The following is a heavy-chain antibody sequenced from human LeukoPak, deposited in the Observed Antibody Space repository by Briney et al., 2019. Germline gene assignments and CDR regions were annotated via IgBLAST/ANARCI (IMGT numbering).Heavy chain of an antibody. D-gene: IGHD5/OR15-5a*01. V-gene: IGHV5-51*01. CDR2: IYPGDSDT. CDR1: GYSFSSNW. Sequence: GESLKISCKGSGYSFSSNWIGWVRQMPGKGLEWMGIIYPGDSDTRYSPSFQGQVTISADKSISTAYLQWSSLKASDTAMYYCARSLRGYSVYDYFDYWGQGTLVTVSS. J-gene: IGHJ4*02. CDR3: ARSLRGYSVYDYFDY.